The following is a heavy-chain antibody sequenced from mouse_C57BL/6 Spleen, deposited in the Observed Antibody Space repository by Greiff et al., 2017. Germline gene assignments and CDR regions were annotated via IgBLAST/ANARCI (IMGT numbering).Heavy chain of an antibody. CDR1: GYTFTDYE. CDR2: IDPETGGT. V-gene: IGHV1-15*01. Sequence: QVQLKESGAELVRPGASVTLSCKASGYTFTDYEMHWVKQTPVHGLEWIGAIDPETGGTAYNQKFKGKAILTADKSSSTAYMELRSLTSEDSAVYYCTREVPGIFDYWGQGTTLTVSS. D-gene: IGHD2-14*01. J-gene: IGHJ2*01. CDR3: TREVPGIFDY.